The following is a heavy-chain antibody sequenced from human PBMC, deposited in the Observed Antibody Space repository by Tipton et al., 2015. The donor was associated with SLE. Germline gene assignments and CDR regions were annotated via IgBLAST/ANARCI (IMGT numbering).Heavy chain of an antibody. CDR1: GGSFSGYY. J-gene: IGHJ4*02. CDR3: ARMEWLALYYFDY. V-gene: IGHV4-34*09. Sequence: LRLSCAVYGGSFSGYYWSWIRQPPGKGLEWIGEINHSGSTNYNPSLKSRVTISVDTSKNQFSLKLSSVTAADTAVYYCARMEWLALYYFDYWGQGTLVTVSS. D-gene: IGHD6-19*01. CDR2: INHSGST.